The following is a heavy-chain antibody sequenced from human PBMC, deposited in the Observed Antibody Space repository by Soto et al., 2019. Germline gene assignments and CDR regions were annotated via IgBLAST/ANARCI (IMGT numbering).Heavy chain of an antibody. Sequence: PGGSLRLSCAASGFTFSSYAMHWVSQAPGKGLEWVAVISYDGSNKYYADSVKGRFTISRDNSKNTLYLQMNSLRAEDTAVYYCARDNAVLRFLEWLSDHFDYWGQGTLVTVSS. J-gene: IGHJ4*02. CDR3: ARDNAVLRFLEWLSDHFDY. CDR2: ISYDGSNK. D-gene: IGHD3-3*01. V-gene: IGHV3-30-3*01. CDR1: GFTFSSYA.